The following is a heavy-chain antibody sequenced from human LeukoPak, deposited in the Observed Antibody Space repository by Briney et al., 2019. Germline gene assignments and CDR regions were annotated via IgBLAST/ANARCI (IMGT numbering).Heavy chain of an antibody. CDR1: GYAFRTYG. Sequence: ASVKVSCKASGYAFRTYGISWVRQAVGQGLEWMGWISVYNDDTHYAQKFQGRLTMTTDTSRSTVYMELRSLRSDDTAVYFCARSTQLPSEYFNGMGVWGQGTTVTVSS. CDR3: ARSTQLPSEYFNGMGV. V-gene: IGHV1-18*01. J-gene: IGHJ6*02. D-gene: IGHD5-24*01. CDR2: ISVYNDDT.